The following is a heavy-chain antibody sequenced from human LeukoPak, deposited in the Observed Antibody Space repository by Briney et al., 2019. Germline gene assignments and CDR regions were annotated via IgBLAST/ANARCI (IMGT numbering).Heavy chain of an antibody. Sequence: PGGSLRLSCAASGFTFSIHGMNWVRQAPGKGLEWVSGIGASGSHTYFADSVKGRFSISRDNSKNTVYLQMNSLRAEDTAVYLCATPPGLRAIHWGQGTLVTVSS. CDR1: GFTFSIHG. D-gene: IGHD3-16*01. V-gene: IGHV3-23*01. CDR2: IGASGSHT. J-gene: IGHJ4*02. CDR3: ATPPGLRAIH.